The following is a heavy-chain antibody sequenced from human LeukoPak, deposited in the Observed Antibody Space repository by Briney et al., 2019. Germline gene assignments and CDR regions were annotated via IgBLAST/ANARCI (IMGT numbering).Heavy chain of an antibody. Sequence: PSETLSLTCIVSGGSTSGGNYYWGWIRRPPGKGLEWIGGISSSGNTYYNPSLKSRITISIDTSKNHFSLKLSSVTAADTAVYYCARSGRISSSSFYYYYGMDVWGQGTTVTVSS. CDR3: ARSGRISSSSFYYYYGMDV. CDR1: GGSTSGGNYY. CDR2: ISSSGNT. V-gene: IGHV4-39*02. D-gene: IGHD6-6*01. J-gene: IGHJ6*02.